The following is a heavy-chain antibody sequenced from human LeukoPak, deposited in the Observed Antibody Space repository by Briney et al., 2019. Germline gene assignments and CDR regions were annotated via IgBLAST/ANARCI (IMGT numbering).Heavy chain of an antibody. CDR1: GGTFSSYA. J-gene: IGHJ4*02. CDR2: IIPIFGTA. CDR3: ARGPELERFDY. Sequence: SVKVSCKASGGTFSSYAINWVRQAPGQGLEWMGGIIPIFGTANYAQKFQGRVTVTTDESTSTAYMELSSLRSEDTAVYYCARGPELERFDYWGQGTLVTVSS. D-gene: IGHD1-1*01. V-gene: IGHV1-69*05.